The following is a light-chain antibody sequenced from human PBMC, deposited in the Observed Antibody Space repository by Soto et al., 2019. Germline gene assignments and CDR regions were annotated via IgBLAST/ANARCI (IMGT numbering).Light chain of an antibody. CDR2: FNN. Sequence: QSVLTQPPSVSGAPGQRVTISCTGSSSNIGAGYDVHWYQHLPGTAPKLLIYFNNNRPSGVPDRFSGSKSGNTASLTVSGLQAEDEADYYCSSYAGSILFGGGTKVTVL. V-gene: IGLV1-40*01. CDR3: SSYAGSIL. CDR1: SSNIGAGYD. J-gene: IGLJ2*01.